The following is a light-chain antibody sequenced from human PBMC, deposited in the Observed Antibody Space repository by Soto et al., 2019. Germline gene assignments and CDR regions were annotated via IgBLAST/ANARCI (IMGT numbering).Light chain of an antibody. Sequence: QSVLTQPPSVSGAPGQRVTISCTGSDSNIGAGYDVHWYQHLPGTAPKLLIYNNNNRPSGVPDRFSGSKSGTSASLAITGLQTEDEADFYCQSYDSSLSGRVFGTGTQLTVL. J-gene: IGLJ1*01. CDR1: DSNIGAGYD. CDR3: QSYDSSLSGRV. CDR2: NNN. V-gene: IGLV1-40*01.